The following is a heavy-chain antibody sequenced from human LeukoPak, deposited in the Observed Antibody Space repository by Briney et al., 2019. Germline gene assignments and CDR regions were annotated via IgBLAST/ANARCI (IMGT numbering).Heavy chain of an antibody. CDR2: IYYSGST. CDR1: GGSISSYY. Sequence: SETLSLTCTVSGGSISSYYWSWIRQPPGKGLEWIGYIYYSGSTNYNPSLKSRVTISVDTSKNQFSLKLSSVTAADTAVYYCARAGRSSGWANLDYWGQGTLVTVSS. V-gene: IGHV4-59*01. CDR3: ARAGRSSGWANLDY. J-gene: IGHJ4*02. D-gene: IGHD6-19*01.